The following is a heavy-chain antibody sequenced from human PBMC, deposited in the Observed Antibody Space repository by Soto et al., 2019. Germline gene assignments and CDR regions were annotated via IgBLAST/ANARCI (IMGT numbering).Heavy chain of an antibody. CDR2: IWYDGSNK. D-gene: IGHD6-13*01. Sequence: GGSLRLSCAASGFTFSSYGMHWVRQAPCKGLEWVAVIWYDGSNKYYADSVKGRFTISRDNSKNTLYLQMNSLRAEDTAVYYCARDPLAAVYYYYGMDVWGQGTTVTVSS. CDR1: GFTFSSYG. CDR3: ARDPLAAVYYYYGMDV. V-gene: IGHV3-33*01. J-gene: IGHJ6*02.